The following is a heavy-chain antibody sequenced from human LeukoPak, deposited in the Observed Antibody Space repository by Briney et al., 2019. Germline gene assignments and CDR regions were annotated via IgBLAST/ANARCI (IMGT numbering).Heavy chain of an antibody. V-gene: IGHV4-31*03. Sequence: SETLSLTCSVSGASISSGDYYWSWIRQHPGKGLEWIGYIHYSGSTYYNPSLRSRIIISVDTSKNQFSLKLSSVTAADTAVYYCARDVSGDYDFWSGSLADWFDPWGQGTLVTVSS. D-gene: IGHD3-3*01. CDR1: GASISSGDYY. J-gene: IGHJ5*02. CDR2: IHYSGST. CDR3: ARDVSGDYDFWSGSLADWFDP.